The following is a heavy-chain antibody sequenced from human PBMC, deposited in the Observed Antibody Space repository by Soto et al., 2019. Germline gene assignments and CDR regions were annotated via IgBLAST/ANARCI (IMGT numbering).Heavy chain of an antibody. Sequence: QVQLVESGGGVVQPGRSLRLSCAASGFTFSSYAMHWVRQAPGKGLEWVAVISYDGSNKYYADSVKDRFTISRDNSKNTLYLQMNSLRAEDTAVYYCARGTGSGNYFDYWGQGTLVTVSS. CDR2: ISYDGSNK. CDR3: ARGTGSGNYFDY. D-gene: IGHD1-26*01. V-gene: IGHV3-30-3*01. J-gene: IGHJ4*02. CDR1: GFTFSSYA.